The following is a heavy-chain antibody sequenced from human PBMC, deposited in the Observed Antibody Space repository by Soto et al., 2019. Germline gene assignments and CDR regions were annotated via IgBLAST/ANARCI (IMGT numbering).Heavy chain of an antibody. CDR3: AKASGESYSGSPVLDF. D-gene: IGHD3-10*01. J-gene: IGHJ4*02. V-gene: IGHV3-23*01. CDR2: ITYSGGDT. CDR1: GFTFSSYA. Sequence: PGGSLRLSCAAPGFTFSSYAMAWVRQAPGEGLEWVSVITYSGGDTLHADSVKGRFTISRDNSKNTVYLQMSSLRAEDTAIYYCAKASGESYSGSPVLDFCGQGTRVTDYS.